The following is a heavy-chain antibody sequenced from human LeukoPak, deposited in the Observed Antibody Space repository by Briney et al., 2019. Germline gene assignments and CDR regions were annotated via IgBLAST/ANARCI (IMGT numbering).Heavy chain of an antibody. CDR2: INSDGSST. Sequence: SGGSLRLSCAASGFTFSSYWMHWVRQAPGKGLVWVSRINSDGSSTSYADSVKGRFTISRDNAKNTLYLQMNSLRAEDTAVYYCARAYNYGVTYFDYWGQGTLVTVSS. CDR1: GFTFSSYW. V-gene: IGHV3-74*01. D-gene: IGHD5-18*01. J-gene: IGHJ4*02. CDR3: ARAYNYGVTYFDY.